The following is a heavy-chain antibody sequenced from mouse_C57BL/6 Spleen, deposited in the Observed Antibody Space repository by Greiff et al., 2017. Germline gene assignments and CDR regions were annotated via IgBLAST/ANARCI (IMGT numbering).Heavy chain of an antibody. D-gene: IGHD2-4*01. CDR1: GFTFSDYG. CDR2: ISSGSSTI. V-gene: IGHV5-17*01. Sequence: EVKLVESGGGLVKPGGSLKLSCAASGFTFSDYGMHWVRQAPEKGLEWVAYISSGSSTIYYADTVQGRFTNSRDNAKNTLFLQMTSLRSEDTAMYYCARQGLRRTWFAYWGQGTLVTVSA. CDR3: ARQGLRRTWFAY. J-gene: IGHJ3*01.